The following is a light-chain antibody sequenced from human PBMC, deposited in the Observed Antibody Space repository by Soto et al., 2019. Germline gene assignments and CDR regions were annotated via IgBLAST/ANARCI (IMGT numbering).Light chain of an antibody. J-gene: IGLJ2*01. Sequence: QLVLTQSPSASASLGASVKLTCTLSSGHSSYAIAWHQQQPEKGPRYLMKLNSDGSHSKGDGIPDRFPGSSSGAERYLTISSLQSEDEADYYCQTWGTGIFGGGTKLTVL. V-gene: IGLV4-69*01. CDR3: QTWGTGI. CDR2: LNSDGSH. CDR1: SGHSSYA.